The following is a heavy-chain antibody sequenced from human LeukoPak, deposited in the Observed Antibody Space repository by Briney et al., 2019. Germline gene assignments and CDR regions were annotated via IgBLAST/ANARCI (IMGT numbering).Heavy chain of an antibody. CDR2: IKHDGREK. CDR3: ARLVAFGEYFEY. J-gene: IGHJ4*02. Sequence: GGSLRLSRAASGFTLSSYWMIWVRQAPAKAREWVANIKHDGREKYYLDPVKARFTISRDNAKNSLYLQMNSLRVEDMAVYDCARLVAFGEYFEYWGQGTLVTVSS. D-gene: IGHD3-10*01. V-gene: IGHV3-7*03. CDR1: GFTLSSYW.